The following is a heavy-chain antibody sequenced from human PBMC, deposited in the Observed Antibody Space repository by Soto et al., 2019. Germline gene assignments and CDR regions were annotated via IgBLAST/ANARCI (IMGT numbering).Heavy chain of an antibody. CDR3: ARCYAWELLKLDY. CDR1: GGSISSGGYY. J-gene: IGHJ4*02. V-gene: IGHV4-31*03. Sequence: PSETLSLTCTVSGGSISSGGYYWSWIRQHPGKGLEWIGYIYYSGSTYYNPSLKSRVTISVGTSKNQFSLKLSSVTAADTAVYYCARCYAWELLKLDYWGQGTLVTVSS. D-gene: IGHD1-26*01. CDR2: IYYSGST.